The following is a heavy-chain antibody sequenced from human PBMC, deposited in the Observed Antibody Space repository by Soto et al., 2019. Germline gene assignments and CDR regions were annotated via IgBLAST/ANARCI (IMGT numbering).Heavy chain of an antibody. V-gene: IGHV3-23*04. D-gene: IGHD2-21*02. Sequence: VQLVESGGGVVQPGRSLRLSCAASGFTFSSYAMSWVRQAPGKGLEWVSAISGSGGSTYYADSVKGRFTISRDNSKNTLYLQMNSLRAEDTAVYYCAKEPYCGGDCYEYYFDYWGQGTLVTVSS. J-gene: IGHJ4*02. CDR3: AKEPYCGGDCYEYYFDY. CDR2: ISGSGGST. CDR1: GFTFSSYA.